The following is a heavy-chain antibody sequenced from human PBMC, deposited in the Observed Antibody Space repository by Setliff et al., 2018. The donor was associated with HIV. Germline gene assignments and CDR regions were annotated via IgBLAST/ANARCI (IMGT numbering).Heavy chain of an antibody. D-gene: IGHD6-6*01. J-gene: IGHJ5*02. Sequence: GGSLRLSCAASEFIFSRYAIYWVRQAPGKGLEWVAVISSDGSDKYYADSVKGRFTISRDNSKNTLYLQMNSLRAEDTAVYYCAREGSSSSWFDPWGQGTLVTVSS. CDR2: ISSDGSDK. V-gene: IGHV3-30*01. CDR1: EFIFSRYA. CDR3: AREGSSSSWFDP.